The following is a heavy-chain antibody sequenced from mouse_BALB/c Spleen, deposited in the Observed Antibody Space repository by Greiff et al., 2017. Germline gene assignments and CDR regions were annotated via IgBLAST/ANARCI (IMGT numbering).Heavy chain of an antibody. CDR2: ISDGGSYT. CDR3: ARDRDGYYGYFDV. CDR1: GFTFSDYY. J-gene: IGHJ1*01. V-gene: IGHV5-4*02. D-gene: IGHD2-3*01. Sequence: DVKLVESGGGLVKPGGSLKLSCAASGFTFSDYYMYWVRQTPEKRLEWVATISDGGSYTYYPDSVKGRFTISRDNAKNNLYLQMSSLKSEDTDMYDCARDRDGYYGYFDVWGAGTTVTVAS.